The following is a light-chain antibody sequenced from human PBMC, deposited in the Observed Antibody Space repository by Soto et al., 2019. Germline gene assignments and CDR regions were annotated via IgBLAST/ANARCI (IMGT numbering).Light chain of an antibody. CDR1: QSVSSS. J-gene: IGKJ1*01. Sequence: ELVLTQSPATLSLSPGERATLSCRASQSVSSSIAWYQPKPGQAPRRLICGASSRATSNAARFNGSWAGTNFPPTISRLEPEDFAVYYCQQYGSSRWTFGQGTKVDIK. CDR3: QQYGSSRWT. V-gene: IGKV3-20*01. CDR2: GAS.